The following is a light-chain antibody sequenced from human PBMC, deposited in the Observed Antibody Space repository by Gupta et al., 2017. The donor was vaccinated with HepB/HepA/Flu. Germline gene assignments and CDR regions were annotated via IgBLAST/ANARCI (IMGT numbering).Light chain of an antibody. V-gene: IGKV3-11*01. Sequence: EIVLTQSPATLSLSPGERATLSCRASQSVSSYLAWYQQKPGQTPRLLIYDASNRATGIPARFSGSGSGTDFTLTISSLEPEDFAFYYCQQRSNWPPLTFGGVTKVEIK. J-gene: IGKJ4*01. CDR3: QQRSNWPPLT. CDR2: DAS. CDR1: QSVSSY.